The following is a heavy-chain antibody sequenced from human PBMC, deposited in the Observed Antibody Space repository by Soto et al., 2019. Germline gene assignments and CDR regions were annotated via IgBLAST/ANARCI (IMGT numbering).Heavy chain of an antibody. Sequence: NPSETLSLTCTVSGGSISSGGYYWSWIRQHPGKGLEWIGYIYYSGSTYYNPSLKSRVTISVDTSKNQFSLKLSSVTAADTAVYYCARGAPYGSGYTHFDPWGQGTLVTVSS. D-gene: IGHD3-10*01. CDR3: ARGAPYGSGYTHFDP. J-gene: IGHJ5*02. V-gene: IGHV4-31*03. CDR2: IYYSGST. CDR1: GGSISSGGYY.